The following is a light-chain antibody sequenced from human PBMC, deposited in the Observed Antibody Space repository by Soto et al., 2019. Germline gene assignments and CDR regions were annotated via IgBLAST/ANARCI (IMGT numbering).Light chain of an antibody. CDR2: GTS. CDR3: QQSGSSLTWP. V-gene: IGKV3-20*01. Sequence: EIVLTQSPGTLSLSPGERATLSCRASQSVSSNYLAWYQQKPGQAPRLLIYGTSSRATGIPDRFSGSGSGTDFTLTISRLEPEDFAVYYCQQSGSSLTWPFGQGTKVEIK. J-gene: IGKJ1*01. CDR1: QSVSSNY.